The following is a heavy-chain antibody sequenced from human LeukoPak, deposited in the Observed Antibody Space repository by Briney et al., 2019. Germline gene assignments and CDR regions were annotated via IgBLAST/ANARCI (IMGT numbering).Heavy chain of an antibody. D-gene: IGHD4-17*01. J-gene: IGHJ4*02. V-gene: IGHV1-24*01. CDR3: ARDSSGDYESDY. Sequence: ASVKVSCKVSGYTLTELSMHWVRQAPGKGLEWMGGFDPEDSETIYAQKFQGRVTMTRDTSTSTVYMELSSLRSEDTAVYYCARDSSGDYESDYWGQGTLVTVSS. CDR2: FDPEDSET. CDR1: GYTLTELS.